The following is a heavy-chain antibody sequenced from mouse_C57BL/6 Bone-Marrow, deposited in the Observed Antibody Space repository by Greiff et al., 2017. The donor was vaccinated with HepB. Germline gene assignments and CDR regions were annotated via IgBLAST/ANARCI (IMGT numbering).Heavy chain of an antibody. CDR2: IWGVGST. CDR3: ASNYGDAMDY. D-gene: IGHD1-1*01. V-gene: IGHV2-6*01. J-gene: IGHJ4*01. CDR1: GFSLTSYG. Sequence: VMLVESGPGLVAPSQSLSITCTVSGFSLTSYGVDWVRQSPGKGLEWLGVIWGVGSTNYNSALKSRLIISKDNSKSQVFLKMNSLQTDDTAMYYCASNYGDAMDYWGQGTSVTVSS.